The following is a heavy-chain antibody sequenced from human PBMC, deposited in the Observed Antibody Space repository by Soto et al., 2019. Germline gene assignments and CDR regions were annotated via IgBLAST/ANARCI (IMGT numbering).Heavy chain of an antibody. CDR3: AKDRKRYYYYGMDV. V-gene: IGHV3-30*18. J-gene: IGHJ6*01. CDR1: GFTFSSYG. Sequence: QVQLVESGGGVVQPGRSLRLSCAASGFTFSSYGMHWVRQAPGKGQEWVAVISYDGSNKYYVDSVKGRFTISRDNSKNTLYLQMNSLRAEDTAVYYCAKDRKRYYYYGMDVW. CDR2: ISYDGSNK.